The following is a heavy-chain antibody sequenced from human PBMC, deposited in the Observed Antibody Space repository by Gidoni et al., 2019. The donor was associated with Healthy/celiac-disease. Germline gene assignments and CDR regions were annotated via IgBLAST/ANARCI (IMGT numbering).Heavy chain of an antibody. D-gene: IGHD2-15*01. V-gene: IGHV4-34*01. CDR3: ASVRDLGYCSGGSCSYYYYGMDV. CDR1: AGSFSGYY. CDR2: INHSGST. J-gene: IGHJ6*02. Sequence: QVQLQQWGAGLLKPSETLSLTCAVYAGSFSGYYWSWIRQPPGKGLEWSGEINHSGSTNYNPSLKSRVTISVDTSKNQFSLKLSSVTAADTAVYYCASVRDLGYCSGGSCSYYYYGMDVWGQGTTVTVSS.